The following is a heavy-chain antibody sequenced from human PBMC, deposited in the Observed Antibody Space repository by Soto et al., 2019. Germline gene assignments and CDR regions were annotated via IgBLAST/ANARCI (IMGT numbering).Heavy chain of an antibody. Sequence: QVQLQESGPGLVKPSQTLSLTCTVSGGSSSSGGHYWNWIRQHPGTGLQWIGYIYDSGSTYYNPSLHRLASVTVATSNSLFSLNLASVTAADPRVYYCAKDQAYDYPSAVVYYYYGMDVWGQGTTGVLSS. D-gene: IGHD4-17*01. CDR1: GGSSSSGGHY. V-gene: IGHV4-31*01. J-gene: IGHJ6*02. CDR2: IYDSGST. CDR3: AKDQAYDYPSAVVYYYYGMDV.